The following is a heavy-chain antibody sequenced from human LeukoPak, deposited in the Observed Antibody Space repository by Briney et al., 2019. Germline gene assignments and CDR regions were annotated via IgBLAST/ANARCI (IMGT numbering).Heavy chain of an antibody. Sequence: GGSLRLSCAASGFTFSSYAMSWVRQAPGKGLEWVSAISGSGGSTYYADSVKGRFTISRDNSKNTLYLQMNSLRAEDTAVYYCAEDHPRGYSYGPLSYWGQGTLVTVSS. CDR3: AEDHPRGYSYGPLSY. V-gene: IGHV3-23*01. J-gene: IGHJ4*02. CDR1: GFTFSSYA. D-gene: IGHD5-18*01. CDR2: ISGSGGST.